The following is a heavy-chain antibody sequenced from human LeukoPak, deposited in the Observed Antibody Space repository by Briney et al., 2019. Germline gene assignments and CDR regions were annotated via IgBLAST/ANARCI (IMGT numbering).Heavy chain of an antibody. CDR1: GFPFTTYA. D-gene: IGHD6-19*01. CDR2: IRASDYST. CDR3: AKCGSGWSHFDY. J-gene: IGHJ4*02. Sequence: GGSLRLSCAASGFPFTTYAMNWVRRAPGKGLEWVSAIRASDYSTYYADSVKGRFTISRDNSKNTLYLQMNSLRAEDTAVYYCAKCGSGWSHFDYSGQGTLVTVSS. V-gene: IGHV3-23*01.